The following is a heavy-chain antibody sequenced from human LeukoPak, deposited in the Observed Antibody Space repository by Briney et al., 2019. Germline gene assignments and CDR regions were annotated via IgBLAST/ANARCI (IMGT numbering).Heavy chain of an antibody. CDR2: IYYSGTT. V-gene: IGHV4-59*01. Sequence: SGTLSLTCTVSGGSITNFYGGWIRQSPGKGLELIGYIYYSGTTNYSPSLKSRVSISVDTSKKQFSLQLSSVTAADTAVYYCARSPGGGFDIWGQGTMVTVSS. D-gene: IGHD2-15*01. J-gene: IGHJ3*02. CDR3: ARSPGGGFDI. CDR1: GGSITNFY.